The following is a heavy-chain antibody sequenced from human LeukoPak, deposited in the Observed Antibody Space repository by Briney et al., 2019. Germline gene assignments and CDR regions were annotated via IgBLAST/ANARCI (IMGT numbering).Heavy chain of an antibody. V-gene: IGHV4-39*01. Sequence: SETLSLTCTVSGGSISSSSHYWGWIRQPPGKGLEWIGNIYYRGSTYYNPSPKSRVTISVDTSKNQFSLKLSSVTAADTAVYYCARHDTLTGFDYWGQGTLVTVSS. CDR3: ARHDTLTGFDY. J-gene: IGHJ4*02. CDR2: IYYRGST. CDR1: GGSISSSSHY. D-gene: IGHD3-9*01.